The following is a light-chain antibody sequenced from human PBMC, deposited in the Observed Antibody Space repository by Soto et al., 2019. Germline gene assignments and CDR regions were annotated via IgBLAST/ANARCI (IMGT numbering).Light chain of an antibody. CDR3: QQSYSTPYP. Sequence: DIQMTQSPSSLSASIGDRVTITCRASQSITTYLNWYQQKPGKAPNLLIHAAFSLQSGVPSRFSGSGSGTDFTLTNSSLQPEDFANYYCQQSYSTPYPFGQGTKLEI. CDR2: AAF. CDR1: QSITTY. J-gene: IGKJ2*01. V-gene: IGKV1-39*01.